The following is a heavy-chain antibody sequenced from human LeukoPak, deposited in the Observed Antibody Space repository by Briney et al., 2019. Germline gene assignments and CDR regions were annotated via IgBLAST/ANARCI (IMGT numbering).Heavy chain of an antibody. CDR2: ST. D-gene: IGHD2-2*01. Sequence: STYYADSVKGRFTISRDNSKNTLYLQMNSLRAEDTAVYYCARVRCSSTSCYYYYYYMDVWGKGTTVTVSS. J-gene: IGHJ6*03. V-gene: IGHV3-66*03. CDR3: ARVRCSSTSCYYYYYYMDV.